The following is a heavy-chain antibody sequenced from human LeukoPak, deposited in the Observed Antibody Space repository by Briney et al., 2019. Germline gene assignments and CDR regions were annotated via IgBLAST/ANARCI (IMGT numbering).Heavy chain of an antibody. V-gene: IGHV1-18*01. CDR2: ISAYNGNT. Sequence: VASVKVSCKASGYTFTSYGISWVRQAPGQGLEWMGWISAYNGNTNYGQKLQGRVTITTDTSTSTAYMELRSLKSDDTAVYYCARDHQVGPTDYWGQGTLVTVSS. D-gene: IGHD1-26*01. CDR3: ARDHQVGPTDY. CDR1: GYTFTSYG. J-gene: IGHJ4*02.